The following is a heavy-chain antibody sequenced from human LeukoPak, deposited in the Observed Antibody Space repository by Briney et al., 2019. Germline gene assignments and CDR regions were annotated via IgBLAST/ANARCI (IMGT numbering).Heavy chain of an antibody. CDR1: GGSISSYY. CDR2: IYTSGST. D-gene: IGHD3-9*01. CDR3: ARDRPYYDVLTGYYKGQTWFDP. J-gene: IGHJ5*02. V-gene: IGHV4-4*07. Sequence: SETLSLTCTVSGGSISSYYWSWIRQPAGKGLEWVGRIYTSGSTNYNPSLKSRVTISVDTSKNQFSLKLSSVTAADTAVYYCARDRPYYDVLTGYYKGQTWFDPWGQGTLVTVSS.